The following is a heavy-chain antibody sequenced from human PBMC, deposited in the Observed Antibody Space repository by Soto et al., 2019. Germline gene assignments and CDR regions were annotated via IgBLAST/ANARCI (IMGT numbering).Heavy chain of an antibody. J-gene: IGHJ4*02. CDR3: AVAVAVPTAIGY. CDR1: GFTFSSYW. Sequence: EVQLVESGGGLVQPGGSLRLSCAASGFTFSSYWMHWVRQAPGKGLVWVSRINSDGSSTSYADSVKGGFTISRDNAKNTLYLQMNSLRAEDTAVYYCAVAVAVPTAIGYWGQGTLVTVSS. CDR2: INSDGSST. V-gene: IGHV3-74*01. D-gene: IGHD6-19*01.